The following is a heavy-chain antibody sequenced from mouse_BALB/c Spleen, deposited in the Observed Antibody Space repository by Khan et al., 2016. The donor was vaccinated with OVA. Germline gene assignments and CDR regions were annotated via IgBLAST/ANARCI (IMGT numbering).Heavy chain of an antibody. D-gene: IGHD2-4*01. CDR2: IWSGGST. V-gene: IGHV2-4*02. J-gene: IGHJ1*01. Sequence: QVQLKESGPGLVQPSQSLSITCTVSGFSLTYYGVHWVRQPPGKGLEWLGVIWSGGSTDYDAAFISRLSINKDNSSSHASFKMNSLQTDDTAIYDCARFYDYEGYFDVWGAGTTVTVSS. CDR3: ARFYDYEGYFDV. CDR1: GFSLTYYG.